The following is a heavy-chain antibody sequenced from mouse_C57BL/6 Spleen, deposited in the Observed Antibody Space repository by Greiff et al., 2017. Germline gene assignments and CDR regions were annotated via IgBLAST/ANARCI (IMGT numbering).Heavy chain of an antibody. CDR1: GYTFTSYG. Sequence: LVESGAELARPGASVKLSCKASGYTFTSYGISWVKQRTGQGLEWIGEIYPRSGNTYYNEKFKGKATLTADKSSSTAYMELRSLTSEDSAVYFCARFTKRDAMDYWGQGTSVTVSS. CDR3: ARFTKRDAMDY. D-gene: IGHD1-1*01. CDR2: IYPRSGNT. J-gene: IGHJ4*01. V-gene: IGHV1-81*01.